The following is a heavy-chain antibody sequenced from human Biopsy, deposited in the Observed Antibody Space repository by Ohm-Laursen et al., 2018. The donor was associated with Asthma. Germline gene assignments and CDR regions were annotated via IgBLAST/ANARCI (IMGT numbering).Heavy chain of an antibody. Sequence: SLRLSCAATGFTFSNYVMTWVRQAPGKGLEWVSSISASGVRTFYADSVKGRFTVSRDNSRNTLYLQLSTLRVEDTAVYFCAKITTDRQKANNWFDPWGQGTLVTVSS. CDR3: AKITTDRQKANNWFDP. J-gene: IGHJ5*02. V-gene: IGHV3-23*01. CDR1: GFTFSNYV. D-gene: IGHD3-22*01. CDR2: ISASGVRT.